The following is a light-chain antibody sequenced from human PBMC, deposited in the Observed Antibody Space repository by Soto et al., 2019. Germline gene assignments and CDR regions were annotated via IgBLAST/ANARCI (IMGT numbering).Light chain of an antibody. Sequence: EIVLTQSPATLSLSPGERATLSCRASQSIRSYLAWYQQKPGQAPRLLIYDASNRAAGIPARISGSGSGTDFTLTISSLEPEDFAVYYCQQRSNWPITFGQGTRLEMK. CDR3: QQRSNWPIT. J-gene: IGKJ5*01. CDR1: QSIRSY. CDR2: DAS. V-gene: IGKV3-11*01.